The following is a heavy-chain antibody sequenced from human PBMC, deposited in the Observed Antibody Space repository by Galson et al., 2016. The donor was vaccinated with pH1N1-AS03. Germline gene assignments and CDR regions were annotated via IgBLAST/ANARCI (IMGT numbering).Heavy chain of an antibody. CDR3: ARLNYYYSSAYSGVHY. CDR2: IDPSDSYT. Sequence: QSGAEVKKPGESLRISCKGSGFNFTSHWISWVRQMPGKGLEWMGRIDPSDSYTNYSPSFKGHVTISGDKSINTAYLQWSSLKASDTAMYYCARLNYYYSSAYSGVHYWGQGTLVTVSS. J-gene: IGHJ4*02. D-gene: IGHD3-22*01. CDR1: GFNFTSHW. V-gene: IGHV5-10-1*01.